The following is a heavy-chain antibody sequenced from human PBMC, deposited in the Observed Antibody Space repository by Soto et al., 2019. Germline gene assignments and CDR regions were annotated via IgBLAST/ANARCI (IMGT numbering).Heavy chain of an antibody. CDR2: IYPGDSDT. CDR3: ARQGVVIPPLYYYGMDV. CDR1: GYSFTSYW. V-gene: IGHV5-51*01. J-gene: IGHJ6*02. D-gene: IGHD3-3*01. Sequence: GGSLKISCKGSGYSFTSYWIGWVRQMPGKGLEWMGIIYPGDSDTRYSPSFQGQVTISADKSISTAYLQWSSLKASDTAMYYCARQGVVIPPLYYYGMDVWGQGTTVTVSS.